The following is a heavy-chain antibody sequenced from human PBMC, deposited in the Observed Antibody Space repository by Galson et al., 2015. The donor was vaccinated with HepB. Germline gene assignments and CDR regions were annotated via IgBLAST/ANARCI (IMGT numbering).Heavy chain of an antibody. Sequence: SLRLSCAVSGFSLTSHGLLWLRQAPGRGLEWVAVITSDESKKFYADSVKGRFIVSRETSVNPLYLQMTSLRPDDTATYYCPRAPGHNFWDYFDYWGQGTPVVVSS. CDR1: GFSLTSHG. CDR3: PRAPGHNFWDYFDY. J-gene: IGHJ4*02. D-gene: IGHD3-3*01. CDR2: ITSDESKK. V-gene: IGHV3-30*14.